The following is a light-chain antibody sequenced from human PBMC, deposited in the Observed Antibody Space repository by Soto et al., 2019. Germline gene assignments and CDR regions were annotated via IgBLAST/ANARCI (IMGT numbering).Light chain of an antibody. CDR2: DVN. CDR1: NNDIVAYNF. V-gene: IGLV2-14*03. Sequence: LTQPASVSGSPGQSITISCTGTNNDIVAYNFVSWYQQHPGKAPKLMLYDVNIRPSGVSNRFSGSKSGNTASLTISGLQAEDEADYYCTSWTTSTTMIFGGGTKVTVL. J-gene: IGLJ2*01. CDR3: TSWTTSTTMI.